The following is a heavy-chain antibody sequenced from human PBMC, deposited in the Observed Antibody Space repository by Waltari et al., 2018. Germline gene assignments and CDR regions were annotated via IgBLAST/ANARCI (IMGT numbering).Heavy chain of an antibody. CDR2: ISYDGSNK. Sequence: QVQLVESGGGVVQPGRSLRLSCAASGFTFSSYAMHWVRQAPGKGLEWVAVISYDGSNKYYADSVKGRFTISRDNSKNTLYLQMNSLRAENTAVYYCARDRGYWGQGTLVTVSS. CDR3: ARDRGY. J-gene: IGHJ4*02. CDR1: GFTFSSYA. V-gene: IGHV3-30-3*01.